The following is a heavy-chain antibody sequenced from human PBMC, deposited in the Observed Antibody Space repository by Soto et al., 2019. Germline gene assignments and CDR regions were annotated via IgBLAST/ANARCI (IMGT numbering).Heavy chain of an antibody. CDR2: ISYDGSLQ. V-gene: IGHV3-30*03. CDR3: VSDRGYGHPSVPYS. D-gene: IGHD3-10*01. J-gene: IGHJ4*02. Sequence: QAQLVESGGCVVQPGRSLRLSCAASGFAFSSDGMHWVRQAPGTRLEWVAVISYDGSLQHYADSVKGRFTISRDNSKNMVLLQLSSLRAEDTAVYYCVSDRGYGHPSVPYSWGQGTLVSVSS. CDR1: GFAFSSDG.